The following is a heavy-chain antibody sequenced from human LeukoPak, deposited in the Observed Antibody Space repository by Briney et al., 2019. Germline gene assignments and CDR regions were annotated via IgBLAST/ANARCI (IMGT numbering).Heavy chain of an antibody. CDR2: ITASGGST. Sequence: GGSLRLSCSASGFTFSTYFMHWVRQAPGKGLECVSAITASGGSTYYADSVKGRFTISRDNSKHTLYLQMSSLRAEDTAVYYCVRDQRGGSSGYYDSWGQGTLVTVSS. J-gene: IGHJ4*02. CDR1: GFTFSTYF. D-gene: IGHD3-22*01. CDR3: VRDQRGGSSGYYDS. V-gene: IGHV3-64D*06.